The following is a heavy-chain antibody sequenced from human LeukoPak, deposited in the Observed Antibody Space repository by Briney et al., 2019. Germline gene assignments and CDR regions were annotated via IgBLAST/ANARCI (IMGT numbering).Heavy chain of an antibody. V-gene: IGHV4-34*01. CDR1: GGSFSGYY. CDR3: AGESGSYPGDY. Sequence: PSETLSLTCAVYGGSFSGYYWSWIRQPPGKGLEWIGEINHSGSTNYNPSLKSRVTISVDTSKNQFSLKLSSVTAADTAVYYCAGESGSYPGDYWGQGTLVTVSS. J-gene: IGHJ4*02. CDR2: INHSGST. D-gene: IGHD1-26*01.